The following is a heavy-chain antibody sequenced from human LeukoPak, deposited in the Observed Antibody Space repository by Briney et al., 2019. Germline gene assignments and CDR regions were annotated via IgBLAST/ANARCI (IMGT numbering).Heavy chain of an antibody. J-gene: IGHJ4*02. CDR1: GGSFSGYY. CDR2: IYSGST. Sequence: ETLSLTCAVYGGSFSGYYWSWVRQAPGKGLEWVSFIYSGSTHYSDSVKGRFTISRDNSKNTLYLQMNSLRAEDTAVYYCARRAGAYSHPYDYWGQGTLVTVSS. D-gene: IGHD4/OR15-4a*01. V-gene: IGHV3-53*01. CDR3: ARRAGAYSHPYDY.